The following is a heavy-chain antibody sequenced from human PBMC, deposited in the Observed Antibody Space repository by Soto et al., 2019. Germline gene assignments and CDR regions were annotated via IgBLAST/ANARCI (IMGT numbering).Heavy chain of an antibody. CDR3: ARDQLILPAHDFFYGSDV. D-gene: IGHD2-21*02. CDR1: GFTLSMYS. V-gene: IGHV3-7*03. Sequence: ASVKVSCEVSGFTLSMYSMTWVRQAPGKGLEWVAKIPQEGSDGHYVDSVKGRFTISRDNAKNSVYLQMNSLRAEDMAVYYCARDQLILPAHDFFYGSDVWGQGAKVTVSS. J-gene: IGHJ6*02. CDR2: IPQEGSDG.